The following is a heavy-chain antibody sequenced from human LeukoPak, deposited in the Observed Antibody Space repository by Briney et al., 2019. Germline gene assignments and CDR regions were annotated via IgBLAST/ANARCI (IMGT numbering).Heavy chain of an antibody. V-gene: IGHV3-33*08. Sequence: PGRSLRLSCAASGFTFRAYGMHWVRQAPGKGLEGVAIIWHDGSERYAASVKGRFSISRDNSKNTVYLQMNSLRAEDTAVYYCASYRYGSSFAFDIWGQGTMVTVSS. D-gene: IGHD6-6*01. J-gene: IGHJ3*02. CDR1: GFTFRAYG. CDR2: IWHDGSER. CDR3: ASYRYGSSFAFDI.